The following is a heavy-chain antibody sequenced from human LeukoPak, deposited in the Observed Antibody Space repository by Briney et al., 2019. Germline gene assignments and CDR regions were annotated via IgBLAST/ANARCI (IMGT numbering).Heavy chain of an antibody. D-gene: IGHD3-10*01. CDR3: ARGGYYGSGSFPDY. CDR2: ISAYKGDT. J-gene: IGHJ4*02. V-gene: IGHV1-18*01. CDR1: GYSFGSFG. Sequence: ASVKVSCKASGYSFGSFGINWVRQAPGQGIEWMGWISAYKGDTNYAQKLQGRVTMTTDTSTSTAYMDLRSLTSDDTAVYYCARGGYYGSGSFPDYWGQGTLVTVSS.